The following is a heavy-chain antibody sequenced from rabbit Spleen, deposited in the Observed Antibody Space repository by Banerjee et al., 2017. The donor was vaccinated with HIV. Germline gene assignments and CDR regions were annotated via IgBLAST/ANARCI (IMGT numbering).Heavy chain of an antibody. CDR3: VREVAGRFGL. D-gene: IGHD4-1*01. CDR2: IDAGSSGFT. Sequence: QSLEESGGGLVQPEGSLALTCKASGFSFSSSDYICWVRQAPGKGLEWIACIDAGSSGFTYFASWVNGRFTISSHNAQNTLYLQLNSLTAADTATYFCVREVAGRFGLWGPGTLVTVS. J-gene: IGHJ6*01. CDR1: GFSFSSSDY. V-gene: IGHV1S40*01.